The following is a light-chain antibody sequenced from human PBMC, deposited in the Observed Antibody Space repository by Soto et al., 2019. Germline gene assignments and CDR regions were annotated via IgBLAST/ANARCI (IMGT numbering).Light chain of an antibody. J-gene: IGKJ4*01. Sequence: EIVLTQSPATLSLSPGERATLSCRASQSVNSNLAWYQQKPGQTPRLLIYGASTRPTGIPARFSGSGSGTEFTLTISSLQSEDSAVYYCQQYNDWPLTFGGGTKVDIK. V-gene: IGKV3D-15*01. CDR1: QSVNSN. CDR2: GAS. CDR3: QQYNDWPLT.